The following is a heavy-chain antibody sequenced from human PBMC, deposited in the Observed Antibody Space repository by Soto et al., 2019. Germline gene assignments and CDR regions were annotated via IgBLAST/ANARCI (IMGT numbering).Heavy chain of an antibody. J-gene: IGHJ5*02. CDR2: IYWDNDK. D-gene: IGHD3-10*01. V-gene: IGHV2-5*02. CDR3: AHLWFGERLWFDP. CDR1: GFSLSTSVGG. Sequence: QINLKASGPTLVKPTQAVTLTCTFSGFSLSTSVGGAGWIRQSPGKNVEWLALIYWDNDKGYSPSLNSRLTITKDTSKDQVVLTITNMDPLDTVTYYCAHLWFGERLWFDPWGQGTLVTVSS.